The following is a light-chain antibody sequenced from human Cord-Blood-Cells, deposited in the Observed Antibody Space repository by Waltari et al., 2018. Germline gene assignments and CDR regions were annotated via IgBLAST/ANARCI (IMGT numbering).Light chain of an antibody. Sequence: AIRMTQSPSSFSASTGDRVTITCRASQGISSYLAWYQKKPGKAPKLLIYAASTLQSGVPSRFGGSGSGTDFTRTISCLQSEDFATYYCPQYYSYPWTFGEGTKVEIK. V-gene: IGKV1-8*01. CDR2: AAS. CDR1: QGISSY. J-gene: IGKJ1*01. CDR3: PQYYSYPWT.